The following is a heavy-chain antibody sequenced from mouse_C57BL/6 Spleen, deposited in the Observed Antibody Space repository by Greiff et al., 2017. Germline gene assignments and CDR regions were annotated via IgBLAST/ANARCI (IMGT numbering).Heavy chain of an antibody. Sequence: EVKLVESEGGLVQPGSSMKLSCTASGFTFSDYYMAWVRQVPEKGLEWVANINYDGSSTYYLDSLKSRFVISRDNAKNILYLQMSSLKSEDTATYYCARDRLGRTLYFDYWGQGTTLTVSS. D-gene: IGHD4-1*01. J-gene: IGHJ2*01. CDR1: GFTFSDYY. CDR3: ARDRLGRTLYFDY. V-gene: IGHV5-16*01. CDR2: INYDGSST.